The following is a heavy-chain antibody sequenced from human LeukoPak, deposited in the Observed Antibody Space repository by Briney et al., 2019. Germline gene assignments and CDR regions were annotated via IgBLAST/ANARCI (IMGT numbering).Heavy chain of an antibody. V-gene: IGHV4-59*01. J-gene: IGHJ3*01. D-gene: IGHD1-14*01. Sequence: PSQTLSLTCTISGAFFSNYYWSWVRQFPATGLDWIGYIYSSDITTHTPSLKSRVTISLHASKHQSFLRLKAVPAADPAMYYCARDNPPISAEAFAFWGQGTMVTVSS. CDR2: IYSSDIT. CDR1: GAFFSNYY. CDR3: ARDNPPISAEAFAF.